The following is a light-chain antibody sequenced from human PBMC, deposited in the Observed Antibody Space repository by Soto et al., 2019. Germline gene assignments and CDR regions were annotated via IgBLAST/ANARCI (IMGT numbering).Light chain of an antibody. CDR1: QSISNY. V-gene: IGKV1-39*01. Sequence: DIQMTQSPPSLSASVGDRVTITCRASQSISNYLNWYQHKPGKAPKLLIFAASSLQSGVPSRFSGGRSGTDFTLNIRSLQPEDFATYYCQQSYSTPLTFGGGTKVEIK. CDR2: AAS. CDR3: QQSYSTPLT. J-gene: IGKJ4*01.